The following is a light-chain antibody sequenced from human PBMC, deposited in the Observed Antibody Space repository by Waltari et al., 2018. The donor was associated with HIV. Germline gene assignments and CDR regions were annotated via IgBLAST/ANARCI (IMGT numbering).Light chain of an antibody. CDR3: QAYDNILRGVWV. CDR2: AIT. V-gene: IGLV1-40*01. CDR1: SSNIGAGYA. Sequence: QSVLTQPPSVSGAPGQRVTISCTGSSSNIGAGYAVHWYQPFPGAAPKLLFFAITSRPSGGPDRFAGSKAGTSASLAITGLQAEDVADYYCQAYDNILRGVWVFGGGTKVTVL. J-gene: IGLJ3*02.